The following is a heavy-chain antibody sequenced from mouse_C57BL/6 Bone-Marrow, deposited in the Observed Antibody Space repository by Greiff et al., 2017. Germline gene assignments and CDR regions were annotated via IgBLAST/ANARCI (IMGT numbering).Heavy chain of an antibody. J-gene: IGHJ3*01. CDR2: IDPETGGT. CDR1: GYTFTDYE. V-gene: IGHV1-15*01. Sequence: QVQLQQSGAELVRPGASVTLSCKASGYTFTDYEMHWVKQTPVHGLEWIGAIDPETGGTAYNQKFKGKAILTADKSSSTAYMELRSLTSEDSAVYYCTREGGNYFFAYWGQGTLVTVSA. D-gene: IGHD2-1*01. CDR3: TREGGNYFFAY.